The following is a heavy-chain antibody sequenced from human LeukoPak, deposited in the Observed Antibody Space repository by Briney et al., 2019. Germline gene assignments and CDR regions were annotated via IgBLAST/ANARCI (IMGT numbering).Heavy chain of an antibody. V-gene: IGHV3-30*01. CDR3: AREIRNYYDSSGYYY. CDR2: ISYDGSNK. CDR1: GFTFSSYA. D-gene: IGHD3-22*01. J-gene: IGHJ4*02. Sequence: GGSLRLSCAASGFTFSSYAMHWFRQAPGKGLEWVAVISYDGSNKYYADSVKGRFTISRDNSKNTLYLQMNSLRAEDTAVYYCAREIRNYYDSSGYYYWGQGTLVTVSS.